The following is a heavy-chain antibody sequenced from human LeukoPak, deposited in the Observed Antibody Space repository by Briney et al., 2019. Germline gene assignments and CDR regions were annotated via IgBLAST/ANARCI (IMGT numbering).Heavy chain of an antibody. Sequence: SETLSLTCTVSGGSISSSNYYWGWIRQPPGKGLEWIGSIYYGGGTYYNPSLKSRVTISGDTSKSQFSLNLSSVTAADTALYFCARGCTSGSYYHTLCDPWGQGALVTVSS. J-gene: IGHJ5*02. CDR2: IYYGGGT. CDR3: ARGCTSGSYYHTLCDP. D-gene: IGHD3-10*01. CDR1: GGSISSSNYY. V-gene: IGHV4-39*01.